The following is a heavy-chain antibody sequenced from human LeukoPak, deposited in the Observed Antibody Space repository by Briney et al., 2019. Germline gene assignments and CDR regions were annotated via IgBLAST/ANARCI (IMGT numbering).Heavy chain of an antibody. D-gene: IGHD6-13*01. CDR1: GYTFTSYA. J-gene: IGHJ4*02. Sequence: ASVKXSCKASGYTFTSYAMHWVRQAPGQRLEWMGWINAGNGNTKYSQEFQGRVTITRDTSASTAYMELSSLRSEEMAVYYCXRXDPXSSSWYYFDYWGQGTLVTVSS. CDR3: XRXDPXSSSWYYFDY. CDR2: INAGNGNT. V-gene: IGHV1-3*03.